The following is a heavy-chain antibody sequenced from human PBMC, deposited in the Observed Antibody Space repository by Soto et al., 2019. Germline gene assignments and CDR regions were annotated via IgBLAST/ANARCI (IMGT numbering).Heavy chain of an antibody. CDR3: XRXXGWGLGY. J-gene: IGHJ4*02. Sequence: QVQLQESGPGLVRPSGTLSLTCAVSGDSIXXXXXXTWVRQPPGKGLEWIAEIYYSGGTSYNPSLKXXXXXXXXXXXXXXXXXXXXXXXXXXXXXXXXRXXGWGLGYWGQGTLVTVSS. CDR2: IYYSGGT. CDR1: GDSIXXXXX. V-gene: IGHV4-4*02. D-gene: IGHD6-19*01.